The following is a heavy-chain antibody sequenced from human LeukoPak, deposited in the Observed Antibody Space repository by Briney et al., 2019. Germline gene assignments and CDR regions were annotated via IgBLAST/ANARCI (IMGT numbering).Heavy chain of an antibody. CDR1: GYTFTSYY. V-gene: IGHV1-46*03. CDR3: AIGVEMATIGDY. Sequence: ASVKVSCKASGYTFTSYYMHWVRQAPGQGLEWMGIINPSGGSTSYAQKFQGRVTMTRDTSTSTVYMELSSLRSEDTAVYCCAIGVEMATIGDYWGQGTLVTVSS. D-gene: IGHD5-24*01. CDR2: INPSGGST. J-gene: IGHJ4*02.